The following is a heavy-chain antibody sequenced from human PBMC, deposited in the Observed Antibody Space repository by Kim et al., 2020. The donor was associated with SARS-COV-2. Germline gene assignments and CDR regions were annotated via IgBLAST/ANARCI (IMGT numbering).Heavy chain of an antibody. V-gene: IGHV3-30*04. J-gene: IGHJ4*02. CDR1: GFTFSSYA. D-gene: IGHD6-19*01. CDR2: ISYDGSNK. Sequence: GGSLRLSCAASGFTFSSYAMHWVRQAPGKGLEWVAVISYDGSNKYYADSVKGRFTISRDNSKNTLYLQMNSLRAEDTVVYYCASYRQWLPKEVIDYWGQG. CDR3: ASYRQWLPKEVIDY.